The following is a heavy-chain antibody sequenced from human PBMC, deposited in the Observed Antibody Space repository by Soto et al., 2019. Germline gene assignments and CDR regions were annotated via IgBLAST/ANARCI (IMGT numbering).Heavy chain of an antibody. D-gene: IGHD2-2*01. J-gene: IGHJ6*02. Sequence: QVQLLQSGAEVKKPGSSVKVSCKASGVTFSSYAISWVRQAPGQGLEWMGGIIPSSGTANYAQKFQGRVTITADESTSTAYMEMSSLRSEDTAVYYCARAQGSSTSLEIYYYYYYGMDGWGQGTTVTVSS. V-gene: IGHV1-69*01. CDR1: GVTFSSYA. CDR3: ARAQGSSTSLEIYYYYYYGMDG. CDR2: IIPSSGTA.